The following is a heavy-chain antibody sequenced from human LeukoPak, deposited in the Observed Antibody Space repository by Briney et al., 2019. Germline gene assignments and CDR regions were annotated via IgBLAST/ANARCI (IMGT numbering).Heavy chain of an antibody. Sequence: SETLSLTCTVSGGSISSYYWSWIRQPPGKGLEWVGYIYYSGSTNYNPSLKSRVTISVDTSKNQFSLKLSSVTAADTAVYYCARARQPYYYYGMDVWGQGTTVTVSS. V-gene: IGHV4-59*01. CDR1: GGSISSYY. CDR2: IYYSGST. J-gene: IGHJ6*02. CDR3: ARARQPYYYYGMDV. D-gene: IGHD5-18*01.